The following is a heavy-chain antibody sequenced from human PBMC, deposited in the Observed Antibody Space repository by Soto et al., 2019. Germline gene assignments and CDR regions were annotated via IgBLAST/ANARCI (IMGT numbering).Heavy chain of an antibody. Sequence: SETLSLTCAVSGGFISTLNWWSWVRQPPGKGLEWIGEIHQSGSTNYKPSLKSRVTISVDKSKNRFFLNLRSTTAADTAVYYCARREYYDSTGYFPSWGQGTLVTVSS. D-gene: IGHD3-22*01. V-gene: IGHV4-4*02. CDR2: IHQSGST. CDR1: GGFISTLNW. J-gene: IGHJ5*02. CDR3: ARREYYDSTGYFPS.